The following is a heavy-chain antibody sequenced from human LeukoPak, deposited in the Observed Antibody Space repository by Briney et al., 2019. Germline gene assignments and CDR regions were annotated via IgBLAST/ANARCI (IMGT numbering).Heavy chain of an antibody. J-gene: IGHJ4*02. Sequence: GGSLRLSCAASGFTFSSYGMHWVRQGPGKGLEWVSGISGSGGSTYYADSVKGRFTISRDNSKHTLYLQMNSLRAEDTAVYYCAKVSLGYWGQGTLVTVSS. CDR3: AKVSLGY. CDR1: GFTFSSYG. V-gene: IGHV3-23*01. CDR2: ISGSGGST.